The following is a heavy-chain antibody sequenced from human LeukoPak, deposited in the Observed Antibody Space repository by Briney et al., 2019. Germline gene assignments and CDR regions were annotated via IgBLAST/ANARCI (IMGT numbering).Heavy chain of an antibody. J-gene: IGHJ4*02. V-gene: IGHV1-8*01. CDR1: GYTFTSYD. CDR3: ARALYYDFWSGYLGGNGRFDY. CDR2: MNPNSGNT. Sequence: ASVKVSCKASGYTFTSYDINWVRQATGQGLEWMGWMNPNSGNTGYAQKFQGRVTMTRNTSISTAYMELSSLRSEGTAVYYCARALYYDFWSGYLGGNGRFDYWGQGTLVTVSS. D-gene: IGHD3-3*01.